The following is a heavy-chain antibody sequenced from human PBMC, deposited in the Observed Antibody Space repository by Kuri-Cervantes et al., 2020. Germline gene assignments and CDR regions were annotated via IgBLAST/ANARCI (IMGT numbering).Heavy chain of an antibody. V-gene: IGHV3-11*01. CDR3: ARGVTIPGDAFDI. CDR1: GFTFSDYY. J-gene: IGHJ3*02. CDR2: ISSSGSTI. Sequence: GGSLRLSCAASGFTFSDYYMSWIRQAPGKGLEWVSYISSSGSTIYYADSVKGRFTISRDNAKNTLYLQMNGLRAAATAVYYCARGVTIPGDAFDIWGQGTLVTVSS. D-gene: IGHD3-10*01.